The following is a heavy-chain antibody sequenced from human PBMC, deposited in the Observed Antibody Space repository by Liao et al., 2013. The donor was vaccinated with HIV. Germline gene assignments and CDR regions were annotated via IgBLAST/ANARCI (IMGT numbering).Heavy chain of an antibody. CDR1: GGSISSGGHS. CDR3: AQGGYSYFDL. CDR2: IYYSGST. D-gene: IGHD2-15*01. V-gene: IGHV4-30-2*02. Sequence: QLQLQESGSGLVKPSQTLSLTCAVSGGSISSGGHSWSWIRQPPGKGLEWIGYIYYSGSTNYNPSLKSRVTISVDTSKNQFSLKLSSVTAADTAVYYCAQGGYSYFDLWGRGTLVTVSS. J-gene: IGHJ2*01.